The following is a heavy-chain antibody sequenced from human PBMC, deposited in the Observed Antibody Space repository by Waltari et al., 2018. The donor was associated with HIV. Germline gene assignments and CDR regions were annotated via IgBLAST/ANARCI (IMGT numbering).Heavy chain of an antibody. V-gene: IGHV4-39*07. D-gene: IGHD3-9*01. CDR3: ARDSGLFMYDSRRAVLNWFDP. Sequence: QFKLQESGPRLRKPSETLSLTCTISGGSMNTSDYYWGWVRQPPGKGLEWIGNIHYNGRTFYNPALQSPVTLSLDKSDNQFFLNFISVIAADTAVYYCARDSGLFMYDSRRAVLNWFDPWGQGLLVTVSS. CDR1: GGSMNTSDYY. J-gene: IGHJ5*02. CDR2: IHYNGRT.